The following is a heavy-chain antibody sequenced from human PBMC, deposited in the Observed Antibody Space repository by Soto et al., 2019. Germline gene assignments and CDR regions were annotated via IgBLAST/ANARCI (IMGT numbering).Heavy chain of an antibody. V-gene: IGHV3-23*01. J-gene: IGHJ4*02. D-gene: IGHD2-2*01. CDR1: GFTFRSYA. CDR2: VSAHGDST. Sequence: PGGSLRLSCAASGFTFRSYAMTWVRQAPGEGLEWVSTVSAHGDSTYYADSVKGRFTISRDNSKNTLYLQMNSLRAEDTAVYYCAKDRDIVVVHNYFDSWGQGTLVTVSS. CDR3: AKDRDIVVVHNYFDS.